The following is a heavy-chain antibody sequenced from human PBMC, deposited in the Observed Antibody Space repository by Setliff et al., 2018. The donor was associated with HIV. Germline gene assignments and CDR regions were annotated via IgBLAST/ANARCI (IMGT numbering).Heavy chain of an antibody. D-gene: IGHD6-19*01. V-gene: IGHV3-74*03. CDR1: GFSFSNYW. CDR3: ARDRSDDVGSFHH. J-gene: IGHJ4*02. CDR2: INTDGRTI. Sequence: GGSLRLSCAASGFSFSNYWMHWVRQAPGKGLVWVSRINTDGRTITYADSVKGRFTISRDNAKNTLYLHMNSLRAEDTAVYYCARDRSDDVGSFHHWGQGTLVTVS.